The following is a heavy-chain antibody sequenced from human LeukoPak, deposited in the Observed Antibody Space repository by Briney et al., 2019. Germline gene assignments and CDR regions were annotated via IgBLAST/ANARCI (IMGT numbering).Heavy chain of an antibody. V-gene: IGHV4-59*01. CDR1: GGSIRSYH. Sequence: SETLSLTCTVSGGSIRSYHWSWIRQPPGKRLEWIGYIYDSGSTNYNPSLKSRVTISIDTSKNQFSLKLSSVTAADTAVYYWAKEAYWGGDCYSGFYYWGQGTLVTVSS. J-gene: IGHJ4*02. CDR3: AKEAYWGGDCYSGFYY. CDR2: IYDSGST. D-gene: IGHD2-21*02.